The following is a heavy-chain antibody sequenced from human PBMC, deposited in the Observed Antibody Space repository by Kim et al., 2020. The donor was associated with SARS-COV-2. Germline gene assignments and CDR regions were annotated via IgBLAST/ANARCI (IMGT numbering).Heavy chain of an antibody. V-gene: IGHV3-43*02. J-gene: IGHJ6*02. Sequence: GGSLRLSCAASGFTFDDYAMHWVRQAPGKGLEWVSLISGDGGSTYYADSVKGRFTISRDNSKNSLYLQMNSLRTEATALYYCAKGIYSDYGDYGPDYYYGMDVWGQETTVTVSS. CDR3: AKGIYSDYGDYGPDYYYGMDV. CDR2: ISGDGGST. CDR1: GFTFDDYA. D-gene: IGHD4-17*01.